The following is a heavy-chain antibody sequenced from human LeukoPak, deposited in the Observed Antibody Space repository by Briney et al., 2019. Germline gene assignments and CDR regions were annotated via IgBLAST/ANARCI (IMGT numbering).Heavy chain of an antibody. CDR2: IYPGDSDT. J-gene: IGHJ4*02. Sequence: GESLKISCKGSGYNFTSYWIGWVRQMPGKGLEWMGIIYPGDSDTRYSPSFQGQVTISADKSISTAYLQWSSLKASDTAMYYCARIPHTVAGHFDYWGQGTLVTVSS. V-gene: IGHV5-51*01. CDR1: GYNFTSYW. CDR3: ARIPHTVAGHFDY. D-gene: IGHD6-19*01.